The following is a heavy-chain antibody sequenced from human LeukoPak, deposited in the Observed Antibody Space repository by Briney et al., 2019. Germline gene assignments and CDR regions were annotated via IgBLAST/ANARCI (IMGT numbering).Heavy chain of an antibody. CDR3: ARLMEDYYDSSGYHDAFDI. V-gene: IGHV4-39*01. D-gene: IGHD3-22*01. CDR2: IYYSGST. CDR1: GGSISSSSYY. J-gene: IGHJ3*02. Sequence: SETLSLTCTVSGGSISSSSYYWGWIRRPPGKGLEWIGSIYYSGSTYYNPSLKSRVTISVDTSKNQFSLKLSSVTAADTAVYYCARLMEDYYDSSGYHDAFDIWGQGTMVTVSS.